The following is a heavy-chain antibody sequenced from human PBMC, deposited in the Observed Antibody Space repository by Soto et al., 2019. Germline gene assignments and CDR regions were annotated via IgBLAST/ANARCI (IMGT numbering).Heavy chain of an antibody. V-gene: IGHV4-34*01. D-gene: IGHD6-19*01. J-gene: IGHJ4*02. CDR3: ARAVAAEGGPFDY. Sequence: SETLSLTCAVYGGSFSGYYWIWIRQPPGKGLEWIGEINHSGSTNYNPSLKSRVTISVDTSKNQFSLKLSSVTAADTAVYYCARAVAAEGGPFDYWGQGTLVTVSS. CDR1: GGSFSGYY. CDR2: INHSGST.